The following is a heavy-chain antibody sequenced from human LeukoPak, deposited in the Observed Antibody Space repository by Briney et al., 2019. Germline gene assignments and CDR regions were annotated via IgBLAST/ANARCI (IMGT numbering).Heavy chain of an antibody. V-gene: IGHV3-21*01. CDR3: ARDTDDYGDPIYYYGMDV. CDR1: GFTFNSYS. J-gene: IGHJ6*02. CDR2: ISSSSSYI. Sequence: GGSLTLSCAASGFTFNSYSMNWLRQAPGKGLEWVSSISSSSSYIYYADSVKGRFTISRDNAKNSLYLQMNSLRAEDTAVYYCARDTDDYGDPIYYYGMDVWGQGTTVTVSS. D-gene: IGHD4-17*01.